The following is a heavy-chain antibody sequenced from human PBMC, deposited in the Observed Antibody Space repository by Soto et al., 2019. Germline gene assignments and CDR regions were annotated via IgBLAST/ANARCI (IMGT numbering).Heavy chain of an antibody. D-gene: IGHD3-3*01. CDR3: ARDLEKPVHYDFWSGYLDV. CDR1: GYTFTRSG. V-gene: IGHV1-18*01. CDR2: INPDNGNT. J-gene: IGHJ6*02. Sequence: ASVKVSCKASGYTFTRSGISWVRQAPGQGLEWLGWINPDNGNTNYAQKFQGRVTITRDTSASTAYMELSSLRSEDTAVYYCARDLEKPVHYDFWSGYLDVWGQGTTVTVSS.